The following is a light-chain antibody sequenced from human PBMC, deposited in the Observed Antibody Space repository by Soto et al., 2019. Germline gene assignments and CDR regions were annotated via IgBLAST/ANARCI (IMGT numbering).Light chain of an antibody. Sequence: QSALTQPASVSGSPGQSITISCTGTSSDVGSYNLVSWYQQHPGKAPKLIICEGTKRPSGVSDRFSGSKSGNTASLTISGLQAEDEADYYCCSYAFSSTLVFGGGTKLTVL. J-gene: IGLJ3*02. V-gene: IGLV2-23*01. CDR1: SSDVGSYNL. CDR3: CSYAFSSTLV. CDR2: EGT.